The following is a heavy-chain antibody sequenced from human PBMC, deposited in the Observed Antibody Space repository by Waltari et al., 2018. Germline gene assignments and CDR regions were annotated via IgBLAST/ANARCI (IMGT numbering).Heavy chain of an antibody. CDR2: VNPDSGAT. CDR1: GYTFINYE. D-gene: IGHD3-3*01. Sequence: QVQLVQSGAEVLKPGASVKVSCQASGYTFINYEINWVRQAAGQEFEWMGWVNPDSGATAYAQKFQGRITMTWDTSISTAYMELSNLRSDDTAVLYCARGRDVFANFDYNWFDPWGQGTLVTVSS. J-gene: IGHJ5*02. CDR3: ARGRDVFANFDYNWFDP. V-gene: IGHV1-8*02.